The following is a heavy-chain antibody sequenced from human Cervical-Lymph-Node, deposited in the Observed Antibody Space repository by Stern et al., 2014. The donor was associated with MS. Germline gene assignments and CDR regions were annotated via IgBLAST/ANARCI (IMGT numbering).Heavy chain of an antibody. D-gene: IGHD4-17*01. CDR1: GYTFTDYF. V-gene: IGHV3-21*01. CDR3: ARGAGASLTVTPWDN. CDR2: ISIVSTFI. J-gene: IGHJ4*02. Sequence: EVQLVESGGGLVKPGGSLRLSCAASGYTFTDYFMHWVRQAPGKGLEWVSPISIVSTFIVYAESMKGRFTISRDNAGDSLYLHMNNLRGEDAAVYYCARGAGASLTVTPWDNWGQGTLVTVSS.